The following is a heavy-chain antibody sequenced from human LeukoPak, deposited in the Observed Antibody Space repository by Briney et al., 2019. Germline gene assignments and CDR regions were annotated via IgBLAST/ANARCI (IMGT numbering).Heavy chain of an antibody. Sequence: PSETLSLTCTVSGGSISSSSYYWGWIRQPPGKGLEWIRSIYYSGSTYYNPSLKSRVTISVDTSKNQFSLKLSSVTAADTAVYYCARDHKGFFDPWGQGTLVTVSS. J-gene: IGHJ5*02. CDR2: IYYSGST. V-gene: IGHV4-39*07. CDR1: GGSISSSSYY. CDR3: ARDHKGFFDP.